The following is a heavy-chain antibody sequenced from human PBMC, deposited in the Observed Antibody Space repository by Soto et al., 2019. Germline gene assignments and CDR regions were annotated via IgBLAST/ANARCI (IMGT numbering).Heavy chain of an antibody. Sequence: QVTLKESGPVLVKPTEPLTLTCTVSGFSLSNARMGVSWIRQPPGKALEWLAHIFSNDEKSYSTSLKSRLTISKDTSKSQVVLTMTNMDPVDTATYYCARILEGMATITFFDYWGQGTLVTVSS. CDR2: IFSNDEK. D-gene: IGHD5-12*01. J-gene: IGHJ4*02. CDR3: ARILEGMATITFFDY. CDR1: GFSLSNARMG. V-gene: IGHV2-26*01.